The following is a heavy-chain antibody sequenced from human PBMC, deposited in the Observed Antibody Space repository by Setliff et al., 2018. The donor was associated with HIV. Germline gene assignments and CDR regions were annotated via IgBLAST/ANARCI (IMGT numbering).Heavy chain of an antibody. D-gene: IGHD3-10*01. CDR2: INPDVGHT. Sequence: ASVKVSCKASGYTFTTSYIHWVRQAPGQGLEWMGIINPDVGHTIYAQKFQGRVTMTRDTSTTTAYMELSSLRSEDTALYYCARASPAPRAYGSVSYLVWWGLGTLVTVSS. V-gene: IGHV1-46*03. CDR3: ARASPAPRAYGSVSYLVW. J-gene: IGHJ4*02. CDR1: GYTFTTSY.